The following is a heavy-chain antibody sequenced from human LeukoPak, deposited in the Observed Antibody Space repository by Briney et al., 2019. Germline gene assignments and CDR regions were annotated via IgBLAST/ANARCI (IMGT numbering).Heavy chain of an antibody. Sequence: GGSLRLSCAASGFTFSSYDMHWVRQATGKGLEWVSTIGTAGDTYYPDSVKGRFTISRDNSKNTLYLQMNSLRAEDTAVYYCAKQKGGSYIDAFDIWGQGTMVTVSS. CDR3: AKQKGGSYIDAFDI. D-gene: IGHD1-26*01. J-gene: IGHJ3*02. CDR2: IGTAGDT. V-gene: IGHV3-13*01. CDR1: GFTFSSYD.